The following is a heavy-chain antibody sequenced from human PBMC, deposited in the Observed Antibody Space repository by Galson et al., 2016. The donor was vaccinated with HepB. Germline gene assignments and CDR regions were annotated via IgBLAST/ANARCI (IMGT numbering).Heavy chain of an antibody. Sequence: SETLSLTCTVSGGSINSYYWSWIRQPPGKGLEWIGYIYYSGSTNYNPSLKSRVTISIDPSKTQFSLKLSSVTAADTALYYCARQAVAADHYYYYGMDVWGRGTTVTVSS. J-gene: IGHJ6*02. CDR2: IYYSGST. V-gene: IGHV4-59*01. CDR1: GGSINSYY. D-gene: IGHD2-15*01. CDR3: ARQAVAADHYYYYGMDV.